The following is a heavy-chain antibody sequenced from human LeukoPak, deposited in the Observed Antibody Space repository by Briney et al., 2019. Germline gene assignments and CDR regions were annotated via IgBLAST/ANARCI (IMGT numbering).Heavy chain of an antibody. J-gene: IGHJ4*02. D-gene: IGHD4-23*01. Sequence: ASVKVSCKASGYTFTSYGIIWVRQAPGQGLEWMGWISAYNGNTNYAQKLQGRVTMTTDTSTSTAYMELRSLRSDDTAVYYCARSTVVNTSFDCWGQGTLVTVSS. CDR2: ISAYNGNT. CDR3: ARSTVVNTSFDC. V-gene: IGHV1-18*01. CDR1: GYTFTSYG.